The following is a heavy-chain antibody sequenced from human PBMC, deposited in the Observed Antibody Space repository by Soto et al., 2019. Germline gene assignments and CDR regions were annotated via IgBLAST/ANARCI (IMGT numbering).Heavy chain of an antibody. V-gene: IGHV3-33*01. CDR3: ARDHPADYGSGSTGFDY. Sequence: QVQLVESGGGVVQPGRSLRLSCAASGFTFSSYGMHSVRQAPGKGLEWVAVIWYDGSNKYYADSVKGRFTISRDNSKNTLYLQMNSLRAEDTAVYYCARDHPADYGSGSTGFDYWGQGTLVTVSS. CDR1: GFTFSSYG. D-gene: IGHD3-10*01. CDR2: IWYDGSNK. J-gene: IGHJ4*02.